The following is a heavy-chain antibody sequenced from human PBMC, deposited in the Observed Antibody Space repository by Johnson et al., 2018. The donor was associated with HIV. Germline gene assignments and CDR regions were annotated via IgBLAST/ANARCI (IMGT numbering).Heavy chain of an antibody. V-gene: IGHV3-7*05. D-gene: IGHD6-13*01. CDR3: ARDGLYSSPWDAFDM. J-gene: IGHJ3*02. CDR1: GFTFSNAW. CDR2: IKEDGSEE. Sequence: VQLVESGGGLVKPGGSLRLSCAASGFTFSNAWMSWVRQAPGKGLEWVGNIKEDGSEENYVDSLEGRFTISRDNAKNSLYLQIDNLRAEDTAVYYCARDGLYSSPWDAFDMWGQGTVVTVSS.